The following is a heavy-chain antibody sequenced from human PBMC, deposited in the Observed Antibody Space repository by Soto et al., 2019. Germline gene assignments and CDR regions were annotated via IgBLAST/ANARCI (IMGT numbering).Heavy chain of an antibody. J-gene: IGHJ4*02. CDR2: IYHSGST. CDR1: GGSISSSNW. Sequence: SETLSLTCAVSGGSISSSNWLRWVRQPPGKGLEWIGEIYHSGSTNYNPSLKSRVTISVDKSKNQFSLKLSSVTAADTAVYYCASWTYYYDSSGYFDYWGQGTLVTVSS. V-gene: IGHV4-4*02. D-gene: IGHD3-22*01. CDR3: ASWTYYYDSSGYFDY.